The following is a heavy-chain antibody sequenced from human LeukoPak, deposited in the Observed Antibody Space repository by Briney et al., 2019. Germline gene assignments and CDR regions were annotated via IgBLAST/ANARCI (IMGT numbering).Heavy chain of an antibody. D-gene: IGHD5-12*01. V-gene: IGHV3-30*04. CDR1: GFTFSSYA. CDR2: ISYDGSNK. CDR3: ARAGLVAILRPSWFDP. J-gene: IGHJ5*02. Sequence: PGRSLRLSCAASGFTFSSYAMHWVRQAPGKGLEWVAVISYDGSNKYYADSVKGRFTISRDNSKNTLYLQMNSLRAEDTAVYYCARAGLVAILRPSWFDPWGQGTLVTVSS.